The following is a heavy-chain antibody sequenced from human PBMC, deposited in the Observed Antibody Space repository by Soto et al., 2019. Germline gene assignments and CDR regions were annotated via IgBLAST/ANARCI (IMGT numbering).Heavy chain of an antibody. CDR2: ISGSGGST. Sequence: GGPMRLSYAASGFNFSSFAMSWVRQAPGKGLDWVSAISGSGGSTYSADSVKGRFTISRDNSKNTLYLQMSSLRAEDTAVYYCARGFSAGKGSPPDFCGQGSLVTVSS. J-gene: IGHJ4*02. CDR1: GFNFSSFA. D-gene: IGHD6-13*01. V-gene: IGHV3-23*01. CDR3: ARGFSAGKGSPPDF.